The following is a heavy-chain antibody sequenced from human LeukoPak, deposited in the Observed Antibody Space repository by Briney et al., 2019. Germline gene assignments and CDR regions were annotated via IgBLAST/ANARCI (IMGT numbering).Heavy chain of an antibody. J-gene: IGHJ4*02. CDR2: INPSGGST. V-gene: IGHV1-46*04. CDR3: ARKGDSGEVGY. CDR1: GYTFTSYY. D-gene: IGHD4-17*01. Sequence: ASVTVSCKASGYTFTSYYMHWVRQARGQGREGMGVINPSGGSTSYAQKLQGRVTITRDTSTSTVYMGLSSLRSQDTAVYYCARKGDSGEVGYWGQGTLVTVSS.